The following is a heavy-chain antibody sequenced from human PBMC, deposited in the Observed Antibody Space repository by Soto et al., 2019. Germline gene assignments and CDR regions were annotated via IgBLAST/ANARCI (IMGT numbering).Heavy chain of an antibody. V-gene: IGHV1-18*01. CDR2: ISAYNGNT. CDR3: ASGYCSGGSCSLSDY. Sequence: QVQLVQSGAEVKKPGASVKVSCKASGYTFTSYGISWVRQAPGQGLEWMGWISAYNGNTNYAQKLQGRVTMTTDTSTSTAYMELRGLRSDDTAVYYCASGYCSGGSCSLSDYWGQGTLVTVSS. D-gene: IGHD2-15*01. CDR1: GYTFTSYG. J-gene: IGHJ4*02.